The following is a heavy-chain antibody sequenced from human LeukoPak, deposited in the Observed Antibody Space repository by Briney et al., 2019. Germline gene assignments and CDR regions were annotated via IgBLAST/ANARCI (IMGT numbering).Heavy chain of an antibody. V-gene: IGHV3-21*01. CDR1: GFTFNSYT. J-gene: IGHJ6*04. CDR2: VSKSSDYI. CDR3: AREEDSRAIHTSDGLDV. D-gene: IGHD3-22*01. Sequence: PGGSLRLFCAASGFTFNSYTMNWVRQAPGKGLEWVSCVSKSSDYIYYADSVRGRFTISRDNAKNLVYLEMNSLRAEDTGVYYCAREEDSRAIHTSDGLDVWGEGTTVTVSP.